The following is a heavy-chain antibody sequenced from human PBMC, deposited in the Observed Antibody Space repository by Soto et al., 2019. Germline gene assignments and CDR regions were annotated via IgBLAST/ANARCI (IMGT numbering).Heavy chain of an antibody. CDR3: AKGGYYSLFDI. Sequence: GGSLRLSCAASGFTFSYYYMSWIRQAPGKGLEWVSGISGSGGRTYYADSVKGRFTISRDNSNNTLSLQMHILRVEDTAVYFCAKGGYYSLFDIWGQGTMVTVSS. J-gene: IGHJ3*02. V-gene: IGHV3-23*01. CDR1: GFTFSYYY. D-gene: IGHD3-16*01. CDR2: ISGSGGRT.